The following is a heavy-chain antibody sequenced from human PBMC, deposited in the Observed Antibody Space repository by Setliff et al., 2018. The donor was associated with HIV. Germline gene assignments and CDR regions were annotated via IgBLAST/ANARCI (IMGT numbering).Heavy chain of an antibody. V-gene: IGHV1-18*01. Sequence: ASVKVSCKASXXXFSXXGITWVRQAPGQGLEXMGRIXXXXXNTNYXKXXKGRXTMTTXXXTSIAXXXXKSLRSEDTAVYYCARDHHSGRGSNFPWYSDLWGRGT. CDR1: XXXFSXXG. D-gene: IGHD1-26*01. CDR2: IXXXXXNT. J-gene: IGHJ2*01. CDR3: ARDHHSGRGSNFPWYSDL.